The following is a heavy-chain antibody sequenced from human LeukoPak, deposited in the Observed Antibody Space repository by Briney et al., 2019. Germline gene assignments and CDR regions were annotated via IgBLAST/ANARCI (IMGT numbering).Heavy chain of an antibody. J-gene: IGHJ3*02. Sequence: GGSLRLSCAASAFTFNNYNMHWVRQAPGKGLEWVAFVPYDGGSKYYVDSVKGRFTISRDNSKNTLYLQMNSLRAEDTAVYYCAKDRSYAFDMWGQGTMVTVSS. V-gene: IGHV3-30*02. CDR1: AFTFNNYN. D-gene: IGHD3-16*02. CDR3: AKDRSYAFDM. CDR2: VPYDGGSK.